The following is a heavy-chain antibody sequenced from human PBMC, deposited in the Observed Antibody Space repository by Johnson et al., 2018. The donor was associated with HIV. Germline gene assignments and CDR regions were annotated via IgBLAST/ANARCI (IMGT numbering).Heavy chain of an antibody. V-gene: IGHV3-9*01. D-gene: IGHD5-24*01. Sequence: VQLVESGGGVVQPGRSLRLSCAASGFTFDDYAMHWVRQAPGKGLEWVSGISWNSGSIGYADSVKGRFTISRDNSKNTLYLQMNSLRAEDTAVYYCARGRERGMFDIWGQGTMVTVSS. CDR2: ISWNSGSI. CDR1: GFTFDDYA. J-gene: IGHJ3*02. CDR3: ARGRERGMFDI.